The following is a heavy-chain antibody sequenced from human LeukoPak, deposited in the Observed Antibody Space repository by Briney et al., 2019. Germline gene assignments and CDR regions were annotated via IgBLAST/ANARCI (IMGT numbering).Heavy chain of an antibody. D-gene: IGHD5-12*01. CDR3: ARSLVATMYYYFDY. CDR2: IIPIFGTA. V-gene: IGHV1-69*05. Sequence: GASVKVSCKASGYTFASYYVHWVRQAPGQGLEWMGRIIPIFGTANYAQRFQGRVTITTDESTSTAYMELSSLRSEDTAVYYCARSLVATMYYYFDYWGQGTLVTVSP. J-gene: IGHJ4*02. CDR1: GYTFASYY.